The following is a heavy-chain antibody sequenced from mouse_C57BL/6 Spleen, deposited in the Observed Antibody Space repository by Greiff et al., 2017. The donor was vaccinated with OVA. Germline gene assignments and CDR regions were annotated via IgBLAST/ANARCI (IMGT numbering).Heavy chain of an antibody. D-gene: IGHD1-1*01. CDR2: INPSNGGT. V-gene: IGHV1-53*01. CDR3: ARSGYYGSSFFAY. CDR1: GYTFTSYW. J-gene: IGHJ3*01. Sequence: VQLQQPGTELVKPGASVKLSCKASGYTFTSYWMHWVKQRPGQGLEWIGNINPSNGGTNYNEKFKSKATLTVDKSSSTAYMQHSSLTTEESAVYYCARSGYYGSSFFAYWGQGTLVTVSA.